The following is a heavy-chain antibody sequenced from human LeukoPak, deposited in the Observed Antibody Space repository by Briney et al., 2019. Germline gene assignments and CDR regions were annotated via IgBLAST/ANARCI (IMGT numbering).Heavy chain of an antibody. J-gene: IGHJ4*02. Sequence: RASETLSLTCTVSGGSISRGGYYWSWIRQHPGKGLEWIGYIYYSGSTYYNPSLKSRVTISVDTSKNQFSLKLSSVTAADTAVYYCARAPRGYYLEGYFDYWGQGTLVTVSS. CDR2: IYYSGST. V-gene: IGHV4-31*03. D-gene: IGHD3-22*01. CDR3: ARAPRGYYLEGYFDY. CDR1: GGSISRGGYY.